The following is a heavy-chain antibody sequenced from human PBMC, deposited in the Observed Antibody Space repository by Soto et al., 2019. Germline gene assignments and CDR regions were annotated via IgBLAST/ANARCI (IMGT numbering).Heavy chain of an antibody. CDR2: INPNSGGT. CDR3: ARGIAAAGIGMDV. V-gene: IGHV1-2*04. J-gene: IGHJ6*02. Sequence: XSVKVYWSASGSTFTCYYVHWVRQAPGQGLECMGWINPNSGGTNYAQKFQGWVTMTRDTSISTAYMELSRLRSDDTAVYYCARGIAAAGIGMDVWGQGTTVTVSS. D-gene: IGHD6-13*01. CDR1: GSTFTCYY.